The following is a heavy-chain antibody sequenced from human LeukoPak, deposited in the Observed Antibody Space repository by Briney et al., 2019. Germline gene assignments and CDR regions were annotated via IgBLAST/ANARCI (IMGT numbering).Heavy chain of an antibody. D-gene: IGHD3-10*01. Sequence: HPGGSLRLSCAASGFTFSSYWMSWVRQAPGKGLEWVANIKQDGSEKYYVDSMKGRFTISRDNAKNSLYLQMSGLRAEDTAVYYCAREVKGRVFDYWGQGTLVTVSS. CDR3: AREVKGRVFDY. CDR1: GFTFSSYW. V-gene: IGHV3-7*01. J-gene: IGHJ4*02. CDR2: IKQDGSEK.